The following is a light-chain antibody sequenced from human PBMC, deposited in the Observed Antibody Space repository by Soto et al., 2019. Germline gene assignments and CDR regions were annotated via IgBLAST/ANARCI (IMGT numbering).Light chain of an antibody. Sequence: QSALTQPASVSGSPGQSITISCTGTSSDVGGYNYVSWYQQHPGKAPKLMIYDVSNRPSGVSNRVSGSKAGNTASLTISGLQAEDEADYCCSSYARSSTTVVFGGGTKLTVL. CDR1: SSDVGGYNY. CDR2: DVS. CDR3: SSYARSSTTVV. J-gene: IGLJ2*01. V-gene: IGLV2-14*01.